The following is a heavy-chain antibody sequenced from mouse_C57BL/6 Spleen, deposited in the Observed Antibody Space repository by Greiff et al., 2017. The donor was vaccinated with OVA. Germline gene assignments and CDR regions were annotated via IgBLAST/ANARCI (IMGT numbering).Heavy chain of an antibody. CDR2: ISYDGSN. J-gene: IGHJ4*01. D-gene: IGHD2-1*01. Sequence: EVKVEESGPGLVKPSQSLSLTCSVTGYSITSGYYWNWIRQFPGNKLEWMGYISYDGSNNYNPSLKNRISITRDTSKNQFFLKLNSVTTEDTATYYCARGGLHYYAMDYWGQGTSVTVSS. CDR1: GYSITSGYY. CDR3: ARGGLHYYAMDY. V-gene: IGHV3-6*01.